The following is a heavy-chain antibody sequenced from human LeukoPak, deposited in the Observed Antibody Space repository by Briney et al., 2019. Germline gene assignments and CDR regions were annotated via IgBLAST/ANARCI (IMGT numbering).Heavy chain of an antibody. CDR2: MNPNSGNT. J-gene: IGHJ6*02. V-gene: IGHV1-8*01. D-gene: IGHD3-10*01. Sequence: ASVKVSCKASGYTFTSYDINWVRQATGQGLEWMGWMNPNSGNTGYAQKFQGRVTMTRNTSISTAYMELSSLRSEDTAVYYCARGRSGRPAKNYGMDVWGQGTTVTVSS. CDR1: GYTFTSYD. CDR3: ARGRSGRPAKNYGMDV.